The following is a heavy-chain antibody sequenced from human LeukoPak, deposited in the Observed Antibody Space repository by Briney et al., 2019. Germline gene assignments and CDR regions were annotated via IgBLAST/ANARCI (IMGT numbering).Heavy chain of an antibody. V-gene: IGHV1-69*13. Sequence: SVKVSCKASGYTFTSYGISWVRQAPGQGLEWMGGIIPIFGTANYAQKFQGRVTITAGESTSTAYMELSSLRSEDTAVYYCARGRYCSGGSCYLPFDYWGQGTLVTVSS. J-gene: IGHJ4*02. D-gene: IGHD2-15*01. CDR1: GYTFTSYG. CDR2: IIPIFGTA. CDR3: ARGRYCSGGSCYLPFDY.